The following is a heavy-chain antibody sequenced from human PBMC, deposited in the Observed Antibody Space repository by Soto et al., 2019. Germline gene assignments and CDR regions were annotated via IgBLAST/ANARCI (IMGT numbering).Heavy chain of an antibody. CDR2: ISGSGGST. D-gene: IGHD2-2*01. V-gene: IGHV3-23*01. CDR3: AKLGGCSSTSGDAFDI. Sequence: EVQLLESGGGLVQPGGSLRLSCAASGFTFSSYAMSWVRQAPGKGLEWVSAISGSGGSTYYSDSVKGRFTISRDNSKNTLYLQMNSLRAEDTAVYYCAKLGGCSSTSGDAFDIWGQGTMVTVSS. J-gene: IGHJ3*02. CDR1: GFTFSSYA.